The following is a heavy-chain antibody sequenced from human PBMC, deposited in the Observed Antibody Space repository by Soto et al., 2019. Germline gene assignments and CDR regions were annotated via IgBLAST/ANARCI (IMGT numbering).Heavy chain of an antibody. Sequence: SETLSLTCTVSGGSISSSSYYWGWIRQPPGKGLEWIGSFYYSGSTYYNPSLKSRVTISVDTSKNQFSLRLSSVTAADTAVYYCARGIQSRPRDLRYFDWLSMYYFDYWGQGTLVTVSS. CDR2: FYYSGST. D-gene: IGHD3-9*01. CDR3: ARGIQSRPRDLRYFDWLSMYYFDY. V-gene: IGHV4-39*01. CDR1: GGSISSSSYY. J-gene: IGHJ4*02.